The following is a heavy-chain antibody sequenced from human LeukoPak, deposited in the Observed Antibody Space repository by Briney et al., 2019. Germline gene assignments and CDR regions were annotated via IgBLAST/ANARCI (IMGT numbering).Heavy chain of an antibody. CDR2: IYPDDSDT. CDR1: GYSFTSCW. CDR3: ARQGGTDYFFDN. J-gene: IGHJ4*02. Sequence: GESLKISCKASGYSFTSCWIGWVRQMPRKGLEWMGIIYPDDSDTTYSPSFQGQVTISADKSFSTAYLQWSGLKPSDTAMYYCARQGGTDYFFDNWGQGTLVTVSS. D-gene: IGHD5-12*01. V-gene: IGHV5-51*01.